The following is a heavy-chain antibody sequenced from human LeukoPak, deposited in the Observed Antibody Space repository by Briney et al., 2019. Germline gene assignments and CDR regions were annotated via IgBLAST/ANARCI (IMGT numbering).Heavy chain of an antibody. CDR2: ISYDGSNK. CDR3: ARDYTSLGYCSSTSCYWSYYYGMDV. Sequence: GGSLRLSCAASGFTFSSYAMHWVRQAPGKGLEWVAVISYDGSNKYYADSVKGRFTISRDNSKNTLYLQMNSLRAEDTAVYYCARDYTSLGYCSSTSCYWSYYYGMDVWGQGTTVTASS. D-gene: IGHD2-2*01. V-gene: IGHV3-30-3*01. CDR1: GFTFSSYA. J-gene: IGHJ6*02.